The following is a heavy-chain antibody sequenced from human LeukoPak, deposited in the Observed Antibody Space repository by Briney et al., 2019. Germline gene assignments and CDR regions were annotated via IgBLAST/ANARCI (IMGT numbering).Heavy chain of an antibody. J-gene: IGHJ4*02. CDR2: IYYSGST. CDR1: GGSFSGYY. CDR3: ARIYYYGSLYYFDY. D-gene: IGHD3-10*01. Sequence: SETLSLTCTVSGGSFSGYYWSWIRQPPGKGLEWIGYIYYSGSTNYSPSFESRVTISVATSKNQFSLRLKSVTAADTAVYYCARIYYYGSLYYFDYWGQGTLVTVSS. V-gene: IGHV4-59*08.